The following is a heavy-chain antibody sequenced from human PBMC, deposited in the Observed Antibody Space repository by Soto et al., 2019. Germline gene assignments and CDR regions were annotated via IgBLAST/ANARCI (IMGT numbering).Heavy chain of an antibody. D-gene: IGHD2-15*01. CDR1: GGSVSSGSYY. CDR3: ARTVVVAATPRGFGGTGWFDH. V-gene: IGHV4-61*01. J-gene: IGHJ5*02. CDR2: IYYSGST. Sequence: SETLSLTCTVSGGSVSSGSYYWSWIWQPPGKGLEWIGYIYYSGSTNYNPSLKSRVTISVDTSKNQFSLKLSSVTAADTAVYYCARTVVVAATPRGFGGTGWFDHWGQGTLVTVS.